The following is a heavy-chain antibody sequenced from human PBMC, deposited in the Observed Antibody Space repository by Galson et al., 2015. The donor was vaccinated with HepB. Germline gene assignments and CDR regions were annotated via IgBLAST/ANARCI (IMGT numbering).Heavy chain of an antibody. D-gene: IGHD6-19*01. CDR2: IKQDGSEK. CDR3: ARSSGWSSDY. V-gene: IGHV3-7*03. Sequence: SLRLSCAASGFTFNSHWMTWVRQAPGKGLEWVGNIKQDGSEKNYVDSVKGRFTISGDNAKSSLYLQMNSLRVEDTAVYYCARSSGWSSDYWGQGTLVTVSS. J-gene: IGHJ4*02. CDR1: GFTFNSHW.